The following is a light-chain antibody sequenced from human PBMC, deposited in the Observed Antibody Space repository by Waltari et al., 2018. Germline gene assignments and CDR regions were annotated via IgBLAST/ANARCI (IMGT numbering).Light chain of an antibody. J-gene: IGKJ5*01. CDR3: MEGLQSVT. V-gene: IGKV2-28*01. CDR2: LGS. CDR1: QSLLENNGYNY. Sequence: DIVMTQSPLSLPVTPGEPASISCRSSQSLLENNGYNYLDWYLQTPGQSPQILIYLGSNRASGVPDRFSGSGSGTDFTLKISRVEAEDAGVYYCMEGLQSVTFGQGTRLEIK.